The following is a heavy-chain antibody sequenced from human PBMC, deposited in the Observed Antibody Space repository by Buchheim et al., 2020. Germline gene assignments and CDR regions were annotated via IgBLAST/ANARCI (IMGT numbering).Heavy chain of an antibody. J-gene: IGHJ6*02. Sequence: QVQLQQWGAGLLKPSETLSLTCAAYGGSFSGYYWSWIRQPPGKGLEWIGEINHSGSTNYNPSLKSRVTISVDTSKNQFSLKLSSVTAADTAVYYCARVRLWFGELLYRYYYYGMDVWGQGTT. CDR2: INHSGST. CDR1: GGSFSGYY. D-gene: IGHD3-10*01. CDR3: ARVRLWFGELLYRYYYYGMDV. V-gene: IGHV4-34*01.